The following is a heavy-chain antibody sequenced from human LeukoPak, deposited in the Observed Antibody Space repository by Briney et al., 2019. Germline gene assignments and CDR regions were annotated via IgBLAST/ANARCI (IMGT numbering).Heavy chain of an antibody. D-gene: IGHD3-3*01. Sequence: SETLSLTCTVSGGSISSSSYYWGWIRQPPGKGLEWIGSIYYSGSTYYNPSLKSRVTISVDTSKNQFSLKLSSVTAADTAVYYCASGMEGWYFDLWGRGTLVTVSS. CDR1: GGSISSSSYY. CDR2: IYYSGST. CDR3: ASGMEGWYFDL. V-gene: IGHV4-39*07. J-gene: IGHJ2*01.